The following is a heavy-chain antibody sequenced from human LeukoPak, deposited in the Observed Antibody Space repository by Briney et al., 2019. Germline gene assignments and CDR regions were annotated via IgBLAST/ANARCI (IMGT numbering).Heavy chain of an antibody. J-gene: IGHJ6*03. D-gene: IGHD1-14*01. Sequence: SETLSLTCAVYGGSFSGYYWSWIRQPPGKGLEWIGEINHSGSTNYNPPLKSRVTISVDTSKNQFSLKLSSVTAADTAVYYCARGSRIRYRYYMDVWGKGTTVTVSS. CDR1: GGSFSGYY. V-gene: IGHV4-34*01. CDR2: INHSGST. CDR3: ARGSRIRYRYYMDV.